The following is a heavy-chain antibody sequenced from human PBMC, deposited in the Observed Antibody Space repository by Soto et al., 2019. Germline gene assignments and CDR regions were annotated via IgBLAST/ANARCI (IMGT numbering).Heavy chain of an antibody. J-gene: IGHJ4*02. V-gene: IGHV4-39*01. CDR2: IYYSGST. CDR3: ARGEVGDIVVVPVPFDS. CDR1: GGSISSSSYY. D-gene: IGHD2-2*01. Sequence: SETLSLTCTVSGGSISSSSYYWGWIRQPPGKGLEWIGSIYYSGSTYYNPSLKSRVTISVDTSKNQFSLKLSSVTAADTAVYYCARGEVGDIVVVPVPFDSWGQGTLVTVSS.